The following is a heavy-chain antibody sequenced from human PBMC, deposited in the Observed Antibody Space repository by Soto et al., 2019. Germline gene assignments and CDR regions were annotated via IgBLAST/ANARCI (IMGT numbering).Heavy chain of an antibody. J-gene: IGHJ4*02. V-gene: IGHV3-33*01. CDR2: IWYDGSNK. Sequence: GGSLRLSCAASGFTFSSYGMHWVRQAPGKGLEWVAVIWYDGSNKYYADSVKGRFTISRDNSKNTLYLQMNSLRAEDTAVYYCARDIGIMITFGGVIVPTPDYWGQGTLVTVSS. CDR3: ARDIGIMITFGGVIVPTPDY. CDR1: GFTFSSYG. D-gene: IGHD3-16*02.